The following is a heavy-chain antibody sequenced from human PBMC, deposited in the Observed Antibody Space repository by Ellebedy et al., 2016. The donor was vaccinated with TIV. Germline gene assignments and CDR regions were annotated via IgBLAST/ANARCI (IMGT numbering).Heavy chain of an antibody. J-gene: IGHJ4*02. D-gene: IGHD3-22*01. CDR1: GFTFSSYA. V-gene: IGHV3-30-3*01. CDR2: ISYDGSNK. Sequence: GESLKISCAASGFTFSSYAMHWVRQAPGKGLEWVAVISYDGSNKYYADSVKGRFTISRDNSKNTLYLQMNSLRAEDTAVYYCARDRGRYDSSGLYYFDYWGQGTLVTVSS. CDR3: ARDRGRYDSSGLYYFDY.